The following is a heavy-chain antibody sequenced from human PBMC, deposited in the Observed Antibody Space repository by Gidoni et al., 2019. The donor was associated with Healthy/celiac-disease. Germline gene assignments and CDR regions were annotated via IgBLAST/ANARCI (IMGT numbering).Heavy chain of an antibody. CDR2: ISSSSSYI. J-gene: IGHJ4*02. Sequence: EVQLVESGGGLVKPGGSLSLSCAASGFTFSSYSMNWVRQAPGKGLEWVSSISSSSSYIYYADSVKGRFTISRDNAKNSLYLQMNSLRAEDTAVYYCARDLSGYSYGYVYYWGQGTLVTVSS. V-gene: IGHV3-21*01. D-gene: IGHD5-18*01. CDR3: ARDLSGYSYGYVYY. CDR1: GFTFSSYS.